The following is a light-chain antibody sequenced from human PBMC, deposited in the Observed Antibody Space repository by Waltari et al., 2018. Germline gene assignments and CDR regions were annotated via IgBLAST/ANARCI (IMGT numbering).Light chain of an antibody. Sequence: QSALTQPASVSESPGQSITISCTATSSHVIPYNSVSWYQQPPGTAPKLLIYDVNNRPSGGSDRFSGSKSGNAASLTISRLQAEDEADYYCSSYTASGTLVFGGGTRLTVL. J-gene: IGLJ2*01. CDR1: SSHVIPYNS. CDR3: SSYTASGTLV. V-gene: IGLV2-14*03. CDR2: DVN.